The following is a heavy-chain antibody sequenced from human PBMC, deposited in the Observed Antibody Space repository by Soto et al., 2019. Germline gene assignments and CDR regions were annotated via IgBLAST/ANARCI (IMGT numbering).Heavy chain of an antibody. J-gene: IGHJ1*01. Sequence: PGGSLRLSCAASGFTFSDHYMDWVRQAPGKGLEWVVRIRSKAKDFTTEYAASVKGRFTVSRDDSKNSLYLQMNSLKTEDTAVYYCVRAGPDCSTGVCNWYFRHRGQGTQVTVSS. CDR3: VRAGPDCSTGVCNWYFRH. CDR2: IRSKAKDFTT. CDR1: GFTFSDHY. D-gene: IGHD2-8*01. V-gene: IGHV3-72*01.